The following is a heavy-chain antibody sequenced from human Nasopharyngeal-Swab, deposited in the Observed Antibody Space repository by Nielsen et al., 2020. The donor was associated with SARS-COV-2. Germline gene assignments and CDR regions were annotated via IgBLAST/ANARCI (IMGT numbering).Heavy chain of an antibody. CDR3: AKGVGPLDY. J-gene: IGHJ4*02. V-gene: IGHV1-18*01. Sequence: ASVKVSCKASGYTFINYAITWVRQAPGQGLEWMGWISTYNGNTNYAQNLRGRVTMTTDTSTSTAYMELRSLRSDDTAVYYCAKGVGPLDYWGQGTLVTVSS. CDR2: ISTYNGNT. CDR1: GYTFINYA.